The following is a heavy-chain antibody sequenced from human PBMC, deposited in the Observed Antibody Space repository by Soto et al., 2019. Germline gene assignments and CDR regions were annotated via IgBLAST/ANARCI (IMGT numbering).Heavy chain of an antibody. CDR3: AKNQGVELVPLATVDWFDP. Sequence: GGSLRLSCAASGFIFENFGMSWVRQAPGKGLEWISSISGSGFKKYYADSVKGRFTISRDNSKSTVYLELNNLSAEDTAVYHCAKNQGVELVPLATVDWFDPWGQGSVVTV. D-gene: IGHD1-26*01. J-gene: IGHJ5*02. CDR1: GFIFENFG. CDR2: ISGSGFKK. V-gene: IGHV3-23*01.